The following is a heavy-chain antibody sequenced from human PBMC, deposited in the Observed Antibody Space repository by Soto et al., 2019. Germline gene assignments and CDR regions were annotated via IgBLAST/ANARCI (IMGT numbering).Heavy chain of an antibody. CDR2: IYPNTETT. V-gene: IGHV1-2*02. Sequence: ASGKVSCKASGYSFSGYYIQWGGQAPGQGPEWLGWIYPNTETTDSSKKFQGRVTMTSDMSTRTVYMELRDLRSDDTAVYYCVSLQTSGWPGVHWGQGTLVTVSS. CDR3: VSLQTSGWPGVH. CDR1: GYSFSGYY. J-gene: IGHJ4*02. D-gene: IGHD6-25*01.